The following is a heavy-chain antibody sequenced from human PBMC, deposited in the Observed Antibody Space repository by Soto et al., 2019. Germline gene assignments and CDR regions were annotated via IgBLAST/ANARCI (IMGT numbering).Heavy chain of an antibody. D-gene: IGHD6-19*01. Sequence: QVQLQESGPGVVKPSQTLSLTCTVSGGSITSAGYYWSWIRQHPGKGLEWIGYIYSTGSTESNPSLKSRATISVDTSKNQFSLKLSSVTAADTAVYYCARDKISVAGTFLNYFDSWGQGALVTVSS. CDR1: GGSITSAGYY. CDR3: ARDKISVAGTFLNYFDS. V-gene: IGHV4-31*03. CDR2: IYSTGST. J-gene: IGHJ4*02.